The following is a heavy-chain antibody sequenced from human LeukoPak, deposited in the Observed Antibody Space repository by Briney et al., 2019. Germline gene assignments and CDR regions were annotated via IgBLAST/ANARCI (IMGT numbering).Heavy chain of an antibody. Sequence: GESLKISCKSSGDSFTNYWVGWVRQMPGKGLEWMGIIYPNNSDSRYSPSFRGQVTISVDRSITTAYLQWNSLKPSDTAMYYCALSSGAFDSAGYFDYWGQGTLVTVSS. CDR3: ALSSGAFDSAGYFDY. CDR1: GDSFTNYW. V-gene: IGHV5-51*01. CDR2: IYPNNSDS. D-gene: IGHD2-15*01. J-gene: IGHJ4*02.